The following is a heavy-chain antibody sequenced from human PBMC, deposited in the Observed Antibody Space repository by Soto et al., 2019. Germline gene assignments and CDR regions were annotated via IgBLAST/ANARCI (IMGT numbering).Heavy chain of an antibody. Sequence: PSETLSRTCTLSGGSSRSYYWSWMRQPPGKGLEWIGYIYYSGSTNYNPSLKSRVTISVDTSKNQFSLKLSSLTAADTSVYYCARDLIMLTLGEGSGEWVIDSWGQGTLVTVSS. J-gene: IGHJ4*02. CDR2: IYYSGST. D-gene: IGHD3-16*01. CDR3: ARDLIMLTLGEGSGEWVIDS. V-gene: IGHV4-59*12. CDR1: GGSSRSYY.